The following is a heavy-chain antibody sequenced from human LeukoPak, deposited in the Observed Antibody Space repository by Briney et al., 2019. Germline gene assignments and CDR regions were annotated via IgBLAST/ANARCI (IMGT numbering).Heavy chain of an antibody. CDR3: ASRNYYDSSGYYYYYFDY. J-gene: IGHJ4*02. CDR2: ISGSGTST. CDR1: GFTFSDNS. V-gene: IGHV3-23*01. Sequence: GGSLRLSCAASGFTFSDNSMSWVRQARWKGLEWVSGISGSGTSTYYADSVKGRFTISRDNSKNTLYLQMNSLRAEDTAVYYCASRNYYDSSGYYYYYFDYWGQGILVTVSS. D-gene: IGHD3-22*01.